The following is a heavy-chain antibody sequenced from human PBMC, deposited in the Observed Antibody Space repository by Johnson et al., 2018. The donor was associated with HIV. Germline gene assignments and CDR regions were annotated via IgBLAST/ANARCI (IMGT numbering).Heavy chain of an antibody. D-gene: IGHD3-22*01. Sequence: VQLVESGGGLVQPGGSLRLSCAASGFTFSSYDMHWVRQATGKGLEWVSAIGTAGDTYYPGSVKGRFTISRENAKNSLYLQMNSLRAGDTALYYCTRGESAYYESSCYYSDDAFDIWGQGTMVTVSS. CDR3: TRGESAYYESSCYYSDDAFDI. J-gene: IGHJ3*02. CDR2: IGTAGDT. V-gene: IGHV3-13*01. CDR1: GFTFSSYD.